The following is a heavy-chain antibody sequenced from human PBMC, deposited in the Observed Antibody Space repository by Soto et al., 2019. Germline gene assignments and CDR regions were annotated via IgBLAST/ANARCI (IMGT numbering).Heavy chain of an antibody. V-gene: IGHV4-59*12. CDR3: VSVEGTPTVTGDYYYYAADA. D-gene: IGHD4-17*01. CDR2: IYYSGST. J-gene: IGHJ6*02. CDR1: GGSISIYY. Sequence: XETLSLTGTVSGGSISIYYWSWIRQPPGKGLEWIGYIYYSGSTNYNPSLKSRVTISVDTSKNQLSLKLTSVTGADTAIYYCVSVEGTPTVTGDYYYYAADAWGQGTAVTVSS.